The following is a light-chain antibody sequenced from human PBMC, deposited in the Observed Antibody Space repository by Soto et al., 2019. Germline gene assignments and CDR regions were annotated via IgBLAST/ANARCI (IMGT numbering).Light chain of an antibody. CDR3: NSYTRSSSLEV. V-gene: IGLV2-14*01. Sequence: QSALTQPASVSGSPGQSITISCTGTSSDVGGYNYVSWYQQHPGKAPTHMIYDVSDRPSGVSQRCSGSKSGNTASLTISGLHAKDNPVYYCNSYTRSSSLEVFGTGTKVTVL. J-gene: IGLJ1*01. CDR2: DVS. CDR1: SSDVGGYNY.